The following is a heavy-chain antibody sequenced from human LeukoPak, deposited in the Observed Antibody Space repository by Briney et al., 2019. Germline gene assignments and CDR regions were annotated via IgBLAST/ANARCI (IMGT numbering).Heavy chain of an antibody. Sequence: GGSLRLSCVASGFTFSDYYMSWIRQAPGKGLEWVSYISSSGSTIYYADSVKGRFTISRDNAKNSLYLQMNSLRAEDTGVYYCASNGDSGGYYYALYYYYGMDVWGQGTTVTVSS. CDR3: ASNGDSGGYYYALYYYYGMDV. CDR2: ISSSGSTI. D-gene: IGHD3-22*01. CDR1: GFTFSDYY. J-gene: IGHJ6*02. V-gene: IGHV3-11*04.